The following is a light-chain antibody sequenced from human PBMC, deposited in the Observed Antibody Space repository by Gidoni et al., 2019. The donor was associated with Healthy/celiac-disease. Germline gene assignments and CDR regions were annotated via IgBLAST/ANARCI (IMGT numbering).Light chain of an antibody. CDR3: SSYTSSSTRPVV. V-gene: IGLV2-14*01. Sequence: QSALTQPASVSGSPGQSITLSCTGTSSDVGGYNYVSWYQQHPGKAPKLMIYEVSNRPSGVSNRFSGSKSGNTASLTISGLQAEDEADYYCSSYTSSSTRPVVFGGGTKLTVL. J-gene: IGLJ2*01. CDR1: SSDVGGYNY. CDR2: EVS.